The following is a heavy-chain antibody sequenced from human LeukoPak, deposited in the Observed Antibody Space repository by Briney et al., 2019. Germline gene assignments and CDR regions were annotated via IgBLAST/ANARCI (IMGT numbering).Heavy chain of an antibody. V-gene: IGHV3-33*08. CDR2: IWSDGSNK. Sequence: GGSLRLSCAASGFTFNNYAMNWVRQAPGKGLEWVAVIWSDGSNKNYADSVKGRFTISRDNSKNTLYLQMNSLRAEDSAVYYCARSGSGGTHADYWGQGTLVTVSS. CDR3: ARSGSGGTHADY. J-gene: IGHJ4*02. D-gene: IGHD5-12*01. CDR1: GFTFNNYA.